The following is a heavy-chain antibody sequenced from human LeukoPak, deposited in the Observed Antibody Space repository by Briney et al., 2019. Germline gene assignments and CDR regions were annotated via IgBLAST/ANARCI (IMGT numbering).Heavy chain of an antibody. D-gene: IGHD1-14*01. CDR2: IYYSGST. Sequence: SETLSLTCTVSGGSISSHYWSWIRQPPGKGLEWIGYIYYSGSTNYNPSLKSRVTISVDTSKNQFSLKLSSVTAADTAVYYCARSPFKPYYFDYGGQGTLVTVSS. CDR1: GGSISSHY. CDR3: ARSPFKPYYFDY. J-gene: IGHJ4*02. V-gene: IGHV4-59*11.